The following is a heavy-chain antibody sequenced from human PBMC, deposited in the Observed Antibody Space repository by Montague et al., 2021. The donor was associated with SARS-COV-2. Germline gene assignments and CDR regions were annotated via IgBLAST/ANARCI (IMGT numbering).Heavy chain of an antibody. CDR1: GASVGSSD. D-gene: IGHD6-13*01. J-gene: IGHJ3*02. CDR3: ARETMTAGAFDI. V-gene: IGHV4-59*02. CDR2: FYSVGST. Sequence: SETLSLTCTVSGASVGSSDWGWIRQSPGKGLEWIGYFYSVGSTDYNPSLKSRATISRDTSKNQFSLKVRSVTAADTAVYYCARETMTAGAFDIWGQGTMVIVSS.